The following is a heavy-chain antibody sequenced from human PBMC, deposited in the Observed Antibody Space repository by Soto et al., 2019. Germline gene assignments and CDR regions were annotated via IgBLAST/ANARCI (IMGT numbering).Heavy chain of an antibody. D-gene: IGHD3-3*01. J-gene: IGHJ4*02. CDR3: AREFFYDY. CDR2: ISSSSTI. Sequence: HPGGSLRLSCAASGFTFSSYSMNWVRQAPGKGLEWVSYISSSSTIYYADSVKGRFTISRDNAKNSLYLQMNSLRDEDTAVYYCAREFFYDYWGQGTLVTVSS. CDR1: GFTFSSYS. V-gene: IGHV3-48*02.